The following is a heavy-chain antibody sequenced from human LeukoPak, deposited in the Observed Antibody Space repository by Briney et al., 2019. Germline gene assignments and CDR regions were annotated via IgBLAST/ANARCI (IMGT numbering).Heavy chain of an antibody. Sequence: GGSLRLSCAASGFTFSNAYMNWVRQRPGKGLEWVGRIKPKTDGETTEYAAPVKGRFSISRDDSKNMLYLQMNSLKTEDTAVYYCITPLPYSAQGGQGTLVTVSS. CDR2: IKPKTDGETT. D-gene: IGHD2-21*01. CDR3: ITPLPYSAQ. V-gene: IGHV3-15*07. J-gene: IGHJ4*02. CDR1: GFTFSNAY.